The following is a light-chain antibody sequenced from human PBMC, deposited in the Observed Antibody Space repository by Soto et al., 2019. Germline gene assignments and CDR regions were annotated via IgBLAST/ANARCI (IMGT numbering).Light chain of an antibody. J-gene: IGKJ4*01. V-gene: IGKV3D-7*01. CDR2: GAS. Sequence: PGEGATLSCRASQSISSSYLSWYQQKPGQAPRLVIYGASTRATGIPVRFSGSGSGTDFTLTISSLEPEDFTVYYCQQHSNWPLTFGGGTRVEIK. CDR1: QSISSSY. CDR3: QQHSNWPLT.